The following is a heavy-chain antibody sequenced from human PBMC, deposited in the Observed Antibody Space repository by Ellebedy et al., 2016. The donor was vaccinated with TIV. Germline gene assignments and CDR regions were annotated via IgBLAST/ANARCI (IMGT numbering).Heavy chain of an antibody. CDR3: ARRGESYYGSGMSSPIDY. Sequence: PGGSLRLSCAASGFTFSSYSMNWVRQAPGKGLEWVSYISSSGSTIYYADSVKGRFTISRDNAKNSLYLQMNSLRAEDTAVYYCARRGESYYGSGMSSPIDYWGQGTLVTVSS. D-gene: IGHD3-10*01. J-gene: IGHJ4*02. CDR1: GFTFSSYS. CDR2: ISSSGSTI. V-gene: IGHV3-48*04.